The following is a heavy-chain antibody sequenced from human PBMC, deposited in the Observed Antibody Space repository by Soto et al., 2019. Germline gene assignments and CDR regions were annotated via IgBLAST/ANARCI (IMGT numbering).Heavy chain of an antibody. CDR1: GGSISSGNYY. CDR2: IYHNGST. V-gene: IGHV4-30-4*01. J-gene: IGHJ6*02. CDR3: ARVEQYLIRGYYFYGMDV. Sequence: TLSLTCTVSGGSISSGNYYWSWIRQPPGKGLEYIGFIYHNGSTYYNPSLKSRVSISIEMSKNQYFLTVNSVTAADTAVYYCARVEQYLIRGYYFYGMDVWGQGTTVTVSS. D-gene: IGHD6-13*01.